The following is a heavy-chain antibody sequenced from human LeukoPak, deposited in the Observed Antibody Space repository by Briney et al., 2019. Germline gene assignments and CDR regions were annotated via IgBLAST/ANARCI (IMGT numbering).Heavy chain of an antibody. CDR3: AELGITMIGGV. J-gene: IGHJ6*04. D-gene: IGHD3-10*02. CDR2: RNGGST. Sequence: PGGSLRLSCAASGFTFDDYGLSWVRQAPGKGLEWVSGRNGGSTGYADSVKGRFTISRDNAKKSLYLQMNSLRAEDTAVYYCAELGITMIGGVWGKGTTVTISS. V-gene: IGHV3-20*04. CDR1: GFTFDDYG.